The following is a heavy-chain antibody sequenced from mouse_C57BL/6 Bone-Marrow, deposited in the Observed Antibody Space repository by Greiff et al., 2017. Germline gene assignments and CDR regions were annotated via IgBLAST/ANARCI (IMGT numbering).Heavy chain of an antibody. CDR1: GYSITSGYY. CDR2: ISYDGSN. D-gene: IGHD1-1*01. Sequence: VQLKQSGPGLVKPSQSLSLTCSVTGYSITSGYYWNWIRQFPGNKLEWMGYISYDGSNNYNPSLKNRISITRDTSKNQFFLKLNSVTTEDTATYYCAREGRITTVVGYYAMDYWGQGTSVTVSS. CDR3: AREGRITTVVGYYAMDY. J-gene: IGHJ4*01. V-gene: IGHV3-6*01.